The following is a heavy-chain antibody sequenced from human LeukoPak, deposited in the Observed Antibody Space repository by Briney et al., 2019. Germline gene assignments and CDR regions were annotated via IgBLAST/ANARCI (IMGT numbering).Heavy chain of an antibody. CDR2: IYYNGGT. D-gene: IGHD5-18*01. J-gene: IGHJ4*02. CDR3: ARGGYIYGF. Sequence: PSETLSLTCTVSGGSISSYYWSWIRQPPGKGLEWIGYIYYNGGTQYNPSLKSRVTISIDMSKNQFSLKLRSVTAADTAVYYCARGGYIYGFWGQGTLVTVSS. V-gene: IGHV4-59*01. CDR1: GGSISSYY.